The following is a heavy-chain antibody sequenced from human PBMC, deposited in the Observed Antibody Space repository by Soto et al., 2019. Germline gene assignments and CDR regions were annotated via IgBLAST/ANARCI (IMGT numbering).Heavy chain of an antibody. V-gene: IGHV4-34*01. Sequence: PSETLSLTCAVYGGSFSGYYWSWIRQPPGKGLECIGEINHSGSTNYNPSLKSRVTISVDTSKNQFSLKLSSVTAADTAVYYCARRTTDRFDPWGQGTLVTVSS. D-gene: IGHD1-7*01. CDR3: ARRTTDRFDP. J-gene: IGHJ5*02. CDR2: INHSGST. CDR1: GGSFSGYY.